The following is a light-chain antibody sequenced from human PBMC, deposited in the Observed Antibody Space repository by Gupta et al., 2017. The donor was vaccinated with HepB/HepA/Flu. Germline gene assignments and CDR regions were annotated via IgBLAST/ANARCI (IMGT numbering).Light chain of an antibody. CDR3: QQRTNWLT. Sequence: IVLTQSPATLSLSPGERATLSCRASQRVDSFLAWYQQKPGQAPRLLIYGASNRATGIPARFSGSGSGTDFTLIISSLEPADFAVYYCQQRTNWLTFGGGTRVEVK. CDR1: QRVDSF. CDR2: GAS. V-gene: IGKV3-11*01. J-gene: IGKJ4*01.